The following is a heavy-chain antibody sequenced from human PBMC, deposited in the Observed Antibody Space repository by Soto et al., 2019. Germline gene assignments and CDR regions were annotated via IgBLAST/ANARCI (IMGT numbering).Heavy chain of an antibody. CDR2: ISGGGGAT. J-gene: IGHJ4*02. CDR1: GFTFSRNA. V-gene: IGHV3-23*01. Sequence: EVQLLESGGGLVQPGGSLRLSCAASGFTFSRNAMIWVRQAPGQGLEWVSGISGGGGATYYADSVKGRFTISRDNSKNTLHLQMNSLRAEDKAIYYRAKSEPYGSGSYYFDYWGQGTLVTVSS. CDR3: AKSEPYGSGSYYFDY. D-gene: IGHD1-26*01.